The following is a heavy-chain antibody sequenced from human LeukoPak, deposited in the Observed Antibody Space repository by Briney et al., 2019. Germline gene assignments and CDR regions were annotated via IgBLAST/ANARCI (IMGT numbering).Heavy chain of an antibody. Sequence: ASVKVSCKASGYTFTSYGISWVRQAPGQGLVWMGWISAYNGNTNYAQKLQGRVTMTTDTSTSTAYMELRSLRSDDTAVYYCAQFFHSGSYYNGDYYYGMDVWGQGTTVTVSS. J-gene: IGHJ6*02. D-gene: IGHD3-10*01. CDR1: GYTFTSYG. CDR2: ISAYNGNT. V-gene: IGHV1-18*01. CDR3: AQFFHSGSYYNGDYYYGMDV.